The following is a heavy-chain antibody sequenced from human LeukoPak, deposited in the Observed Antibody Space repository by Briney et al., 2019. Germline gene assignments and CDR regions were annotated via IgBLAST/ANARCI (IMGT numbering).Heavy chain of an antibody. CDR3: ARDEAYFFDY. CDR2: ISSSGSYI. Sequence: GGSLRLSCAASGFTFSSYSMNWVRQAPGKGLEWVSSISSSGSYIYYADSVKGRFTVSRDNAKNSLYLQMNSLRAEDTAVYYCARDEAYFFDYWGQGTLVTVSS. V-gene: IGHV3-21*01. J-gene: IGHJ4*02. D-gene: IGHD2-21*01. CDR1: GFTFSSYS.